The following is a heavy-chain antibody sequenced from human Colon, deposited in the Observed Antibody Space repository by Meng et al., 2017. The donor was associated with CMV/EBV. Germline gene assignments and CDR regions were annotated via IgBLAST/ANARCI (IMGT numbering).Heavy chain of an antibody. V-gene: IGHV1-69*02. D-gene: IGHD1-1*01. CDR2: ISPALGIA. CDR3: ARVYNWNNLFFYTMDV. CDR1: GGTFKSYS. J-gene: IGHJ6*02. Sequence: VKVSCKASGGTFKSYSISWVRQAPGQGLEWMGRISPALGIASYAQKFPDRVTITADISTSTAYMELTTLRSDDTAVYYCARVYNWNNLFFYTMDVWGQGTAVTVSS.